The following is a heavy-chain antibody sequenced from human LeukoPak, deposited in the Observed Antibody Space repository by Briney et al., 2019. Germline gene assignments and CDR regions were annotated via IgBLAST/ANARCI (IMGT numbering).Heavy chain of an antibody. CDR3: ARHERKGYDFWSGYYMGGWFDP. Sequence: SETLSLTCAVYGGSFSGYYWSWIRQPPGKGLEWIGEINHNYNPSLKSRVTISVDTSKNQFSLKLSSVTAADTAVYYCARHERKGYDFWSGYYMGGWFDPWGQGTLVTVSS. V-gene: IGHV4-34*01. CDR1: GGSFSGYY. D-gene: IGHD3-3*01. J-gene: IGHJ5*02. CDR2: INH.